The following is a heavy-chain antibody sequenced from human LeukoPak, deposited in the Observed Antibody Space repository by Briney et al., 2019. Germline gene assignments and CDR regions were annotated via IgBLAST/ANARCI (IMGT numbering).Heavy chain of an antibody. CDR2: IYHSGST. V-gene: IGHV4-4*02. CDR1: GGSISSSNW. CDR3: ARVKSGYSSGWYVDY. Sequence: SGALSLTCAVSGGSISSSNWWSWVRQPPGKGLEWIGEIYHSGSTNYNPSLKSRVTISVDKSKNQFSLKLGSVTAADTAVYYCARVKSGYSSGWYVDYWGQGTLVTVSS. D-gene: IGHD6-19*01. J-gene: IGHJ4*02.